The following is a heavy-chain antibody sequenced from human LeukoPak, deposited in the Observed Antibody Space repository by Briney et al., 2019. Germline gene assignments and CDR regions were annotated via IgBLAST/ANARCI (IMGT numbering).Heavy chain of an antibody. J-gene: IGHJ4*02. D-gene: IGHD2-15*01. CDR3: AREIIGYCSGGSCYSATNFDH. Sequence: SETLSLTCTVSGGSISSGSFYWSWIRQPAGKGLEWIGRIYTSGSTNYNPSHKSRVTISVDTSKNQFSLKLSSVTAADTAVYYCAREIIGYCSGGSCYSATNFDHWGQGTLVTVSS. CDR1: GGSISSGSFY. CDR2: IYTSGST. V-gene: IGHV4-61*02.